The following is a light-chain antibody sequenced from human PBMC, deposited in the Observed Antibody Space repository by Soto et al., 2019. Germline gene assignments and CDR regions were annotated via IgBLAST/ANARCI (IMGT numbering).Light chain of an antibody. CDR1: SSNIGAGYD. Sequence: QSVLTQPPSVSGAPGQRVTISCTGSSSNIGAGYDVHWYQQLPGTAPKLLVSGDTNRPSGVPDRFSGSKSGSSASLAITGLRAEDEADYYCQSFDSSLSAWVFGGGTKVTVL. CDR3: QSFDSSLSAWV. CDR2: GDT. V-gene: IGLV1-40*01. J-gene: IGLJ3*02.